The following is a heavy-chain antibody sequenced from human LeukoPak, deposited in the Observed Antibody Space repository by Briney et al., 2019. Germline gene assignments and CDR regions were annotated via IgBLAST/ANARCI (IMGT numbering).Heavy chain of an antibody. Sequence: GASVKVSCKASGGTFSSYAISWVRQAPGQGLEWMGGIIPIFGTANYAQKFQGRVTITADESTSTAYMELSSLRSEDTAVYYCARIPPSNIYDYVWGSYRSDYYYMDVWGKGTTVTISS. CDR3: ARIPPSNIYDYVWGSYRSDYYYMDV. CDR2: IIPIFGTA. J-gene: IGHJ6*03. V-gene: IGHV1-69*13. CDR1: GGTFSSYA. D-gene: IGHD3-16*02.